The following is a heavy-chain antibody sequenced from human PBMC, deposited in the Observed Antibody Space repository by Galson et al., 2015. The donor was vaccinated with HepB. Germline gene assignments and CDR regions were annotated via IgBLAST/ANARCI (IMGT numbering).Heavy chain of an antibody. V-gene: IGHV3-33*01. CDR2: IWYDGSNK. CDR3: ARDSGSYGNNIYYYYYYGMDV. J-gene: IGHJ6*02. Sequence: SLRLSCAASGFTFSSYGMHWVRQAPGKGLEWVAVIWYDGSNKYYADSVKGRFTISRDNSKNTLYLQMNSLRAEDTAVYYCARDSGSYGNNIYYYYYYGMDVWGQGTTVTVSS. D-gene: IGHD1-26*01. CDR1: GFTFSSYG.